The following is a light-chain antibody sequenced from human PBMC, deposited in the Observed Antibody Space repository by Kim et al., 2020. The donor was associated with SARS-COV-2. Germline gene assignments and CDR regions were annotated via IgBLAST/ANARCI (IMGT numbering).Light chain of an antibody. J-gene: IGKJ2*01. CDR1: QSVSSTY. CDR2: GAS. Sequence: EIALTQSPGTLSLSPGQRATLSCRSSQSVSSTYFAWYQQKPGQAPRLLIYGASNRATGIPDRFSGSGSGTDFTLTISRLEPEDFVVYYCQQYGSAPRTFGQGTKLEI. CDR3: QQYGSAPRT. V-gene: IGKV3-20*01.